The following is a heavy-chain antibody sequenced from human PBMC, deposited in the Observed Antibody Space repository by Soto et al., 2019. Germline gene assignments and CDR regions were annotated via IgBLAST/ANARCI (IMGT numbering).Heavy chain of an antibody. Sequence: QVQLVQSGAEVKKPGSSVKVSCKASGGTFSSYAISWVRQAPGQGLEWMGGIIPIFGTANYAQKFQGRVTITADESTSTAYMELSSLRSEDTAVYYCARVVGNYDSSGYYVDAFDIRGQGTMVTVSS. CDR3: ARVVGNYDSSGYYVDAFDI. CDR2: IIPIFGTA. D-gene: IGHD3-22*01. CDR1: GGTFSSYA. V-gene: IGHV1-69*01. J-gene: IGHJ3*02.